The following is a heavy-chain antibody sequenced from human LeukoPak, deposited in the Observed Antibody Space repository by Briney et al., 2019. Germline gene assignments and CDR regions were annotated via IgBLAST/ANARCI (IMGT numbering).Heavy chain of an antibody. CDR3: ARELSQIVWGGLDF. CDR2: IQNDASTR. V-gene: IGHV3-33*02. D-gene: IGHD2-21*01. J-gene: IGHJ4*02. CDR1: GFTFSHYG. Sequence: GRSLRLSCTASGFTFSHYGMHWVRQAPGKGLEWVAVIQNDASTRNYVDSAKGRFTISRDNSENTVFLQMDSLRVEDAAVYYCARELSQIVWGGLDFGGQGTLVSVSS.